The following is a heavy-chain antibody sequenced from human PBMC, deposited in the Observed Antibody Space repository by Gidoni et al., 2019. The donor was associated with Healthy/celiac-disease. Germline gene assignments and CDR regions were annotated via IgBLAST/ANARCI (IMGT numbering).Heavy chain of an antibody. CDR2: IWYDGSNK. J-gene: IGHJ4*02. V-gene: IGHV3-33*01. CDR1: GFTFSSYG. D-gene: IGHD4-17*01. CDR3: ARDGTYGDYFHFDY. Sequence: QVQLVESGGGVVQPGRSLRRSCAASGFTFSSYGMHWVRQAPGKGLEWVAVIWYDGSNKYYADSVKGRFTISRDNSKNTLYLQMNSLRAEDTAVYYCARDGTYGDYFHFDYWGQGTLVTVSS.